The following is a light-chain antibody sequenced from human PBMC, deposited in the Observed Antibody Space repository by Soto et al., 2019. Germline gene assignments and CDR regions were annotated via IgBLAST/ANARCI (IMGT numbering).Light chain of an antibody. CDR2: EVT. V-gene: IGLV2-14*01. CDR3: SSFTSTSTRL. CDR1: SSDIGSYDY. J-gene: IGLJ1*01. Sequence: QSVLTQPASVSGSPGQSITISCTGTSSDIGSYDYVSWYQQHPGKAPNLIIYEVTDRPSGVSNRFSGSKSGNTASQTISGLQAEDEADYYCSSFTSTSTRLFGSGTKVTVL.